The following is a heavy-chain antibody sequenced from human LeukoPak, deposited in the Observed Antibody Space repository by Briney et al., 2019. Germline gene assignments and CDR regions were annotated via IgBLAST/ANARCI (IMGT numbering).Heavy chain of an antibody. CDR1: GGSISSYY. CDR3: ARGSDDSSGYFLYYFDY. CDR2: IYYSGST. Sequence: SETLSLTCTVSGGSISSYYWSWIRQHPGKGLEWIGYIYYSGSTYYNPSLKSRVTISVDTSKNQFSLKLSSVTAADTAVYYCARGSDDSSGYFLYYFDYWGQGTLVTVSS. J-gene: IGHJ4*02. D-gene: IGHD3-22*01. V-gene: IGHV4-59*06.